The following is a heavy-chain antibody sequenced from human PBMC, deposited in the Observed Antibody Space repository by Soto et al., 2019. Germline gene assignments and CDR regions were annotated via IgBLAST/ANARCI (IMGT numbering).Heavy chain of an antibody. D-gene: IGHD6-19*01. CDR3: AKDRAAVAPRVRFDP. Sequence: GGSLRLACAASGFTFSGFTFSSYAMSWVRQAPGKGLEWVSSISGSGDNTYYPDSVKGRFTISRDNSKNTLSLQMNSLRADDTAVYYCAKDRAAVAPRVRFDPWGQGTLVTVSS. J-gene: IGHJ5*02. V-gene: IGHV3-23*01. CDR2: ISGSGDNT. CDR1: GFTFSGFTFSSYA.